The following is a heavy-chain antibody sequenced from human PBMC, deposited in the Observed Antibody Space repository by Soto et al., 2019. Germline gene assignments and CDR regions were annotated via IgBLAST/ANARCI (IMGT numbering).Heavy chain of an antibody. V-gene: IGHV3-30-3*01. CDR2: ISYDGSNK. CDR1: GFTFRSYA. Sequence: QVQLVESGGGVVQPGRSLRLSCAASGFTFRSYAMHWVRQAPGKGLECVAVISYDGSNKFYRDYVKGRFTISRDNSKNTVYVQINSLRYEDTAVYYCARGDREDIAVVVGVRPGEYGVDVWGQGTTVTVSS. J-gene: IGHJ6*02. CDR3: ARGDREDIAVVVGVRPGEYGVDV. D-gene: IGHD2-15*01.